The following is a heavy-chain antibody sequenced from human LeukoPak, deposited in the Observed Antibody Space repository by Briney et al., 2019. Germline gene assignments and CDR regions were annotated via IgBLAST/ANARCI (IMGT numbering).Heavy chain of an antibody. Sequence: VGSLRLSCAASGFTFSSYWMHWVRQGPGKGLVWVSRINSDGSHTRYADSVKGRFTISRDNAKNSLYLQMNSLRAEDTAVYYCARGGFRFFAHWGQGTLVTVSS. CDR2: INSDGSHT. CDR1: GFTFSSYW. D-gene: IGHD2-15*01. V-gene: IGHV3-74*01. J-gene: IGHJ5*02. CDR3: ARGGFRFFAH.